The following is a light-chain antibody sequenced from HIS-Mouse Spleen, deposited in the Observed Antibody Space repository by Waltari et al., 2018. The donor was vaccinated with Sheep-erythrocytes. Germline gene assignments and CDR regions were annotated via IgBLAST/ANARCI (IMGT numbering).Light chain of an antibody. CDR1: SSDVGSYNL. V-gene: IGLV2-23*01. J-gene: IGLJ3*02. Sequence: QSALTQPASVSGSPGQSITISCTGTSSDVGSYNLVSWYQQPPGKAPKLMIYEGIKRSSVGSNRFSGSKSGNTASLTISGLQAEDEADYYCCAYAGSSTPWVFGGGTKLTVL. CDR3: CAYAGSSTPWV. CDR2: EGI.